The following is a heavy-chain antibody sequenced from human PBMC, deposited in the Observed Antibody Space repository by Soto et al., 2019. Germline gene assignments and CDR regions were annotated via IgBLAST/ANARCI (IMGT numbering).Heavy chain of an antibody. J-gene: IGHJ4*02. CDR3: ARFRYSSGYASPFYFDY. CDR2: IIPIFGTA. V-gene: IGHV1-69*13. D-gene: IGHD6-19*01. Sequence: SVKVSCKASGGTFSSYAISWVRQAPGQGLEWMGGIIPIFGTANYAQKFQGRVTITADESTSAAYMELSSLRSEDTAVYYCARFRYSSGYASPFYFDYWGQGTLVTVSS. CDR1: GGTFSSYA.